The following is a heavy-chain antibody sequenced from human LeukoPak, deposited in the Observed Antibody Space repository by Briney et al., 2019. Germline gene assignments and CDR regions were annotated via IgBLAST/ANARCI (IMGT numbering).Heavy chain of an antibody. CDR2: ISAYNGNT. V-gene: IGHV1-18*01. J-gene: IGHJ4*02. CDR1: GSTFASVG. Sequence: ACSGCGSTFASVGITVVPVAPEQRLEWMGWISAYNGNTNYAQKLQGRVTMTTDTSASTAYMELRSLRSDDTAVYYCARGSPGIAVAATDYWGQGTLVTVSS. D-gene: IGHD6-19*01. CDR3: ARGSPGIAVAATDY.